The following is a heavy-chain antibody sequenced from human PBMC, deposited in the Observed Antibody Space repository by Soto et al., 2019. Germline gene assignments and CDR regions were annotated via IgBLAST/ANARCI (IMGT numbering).Heavy chain of an antibody. CDR1: GFTFSSYW. CDR2: IKYDGSST. V-gene: IGHV3-74*01. D-gene: IGHD2-15*01. CDR3: ARGIKNYYGSDV. J-gene: IGHJ6*02. Sequence: EVQLVESGGGLVQPGGSLRLSCAASGFTFSSYWMHRVRQAPGKGLVWVSRIKYDGSSTSYADSVKGRATISRDNAENTVNLQMNSLTAEDTAVYYCARGIKNYYGSDVWGQGTTVTVSS.